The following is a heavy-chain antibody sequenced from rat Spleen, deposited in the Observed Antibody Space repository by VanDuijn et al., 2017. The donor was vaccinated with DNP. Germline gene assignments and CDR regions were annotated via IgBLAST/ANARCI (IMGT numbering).Heavy chain of an antibody. V-gene: IGHV5-25*01. CDR1: GFTFSNSD. Sequence: EVQLVESGGGLVQPGSSLQLSCAASGFTFSNSDMAWVRQAPTKGLEWVASISPSGGNTYSRDSVKGRFTISRDNAKSTLYLQMNSLRSEDMATYYCVRWNSGHFDYWGQGVMVTVSS. J-gene: IGHJ2*01. CDR3: VRWNSGHFDY. D-gene: IGHD4-3*01. CDR2: ISPSGGNT.